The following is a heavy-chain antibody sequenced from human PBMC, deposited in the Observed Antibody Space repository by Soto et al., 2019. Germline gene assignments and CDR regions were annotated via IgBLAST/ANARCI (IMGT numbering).Heavy chain of an antibody. D-gene: IGHD1-26*01. CDR2: IYYSGST. V-gene: IGHV4-59*01. J-gene: IGHJ4*02. CDR3: ARDHGSYGVDY. Sequence: PSETLSLTCTVSGGSISSYYWSWIRQPPGKGLEWIGYIYYSGSTNYNPSLKSRVTISVDTSKNQFSLKLSSVTAADTAVYYCARDHGSYGVDYWGQGTLVTVSS. CDR1: GGSISSYY.